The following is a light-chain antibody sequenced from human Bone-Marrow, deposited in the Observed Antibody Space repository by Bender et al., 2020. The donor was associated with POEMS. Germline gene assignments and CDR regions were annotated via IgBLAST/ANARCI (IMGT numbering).Light chain of an antibody. J-gene: IGLJ3*02. V-gene: IGLV2-8*01. CDR2: EVT. CDR3: QSYDNSLGGWV. CDR1: SSDIGGYSY. Sequence: QSALTQPPSASGSPGQSVTISCTGTSSDIGGYSYVSWYQHHPGKAPKLRIYEVTKRPSGVPDLFSGSKSGTSASLAITVLQAEDEGDYYCQSYDNSLGGWVFGGGTKLTVL.